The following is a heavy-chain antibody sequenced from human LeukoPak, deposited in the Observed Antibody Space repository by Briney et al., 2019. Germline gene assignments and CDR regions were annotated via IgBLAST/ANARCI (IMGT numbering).Heavy chain of an antibody. V-gene: IGHV1-2*02. J-gene: IGHJ3*01. D-gene: IGHD5-12*01. Sequence: EASVRVSCKASGFSFTGYYVQWLRQAPGQGLEWVGWMYFNSGATRYAPKFQDRVTMTRDTSISTAYMELSSLRADDMAMYFCAREGSSGQDWYAFDVWGQETMVTVSS. CDR3: AREGSSGQDWYAFDV. CDR1: GFSFTGYY. CDR2: MYFNSGAT.